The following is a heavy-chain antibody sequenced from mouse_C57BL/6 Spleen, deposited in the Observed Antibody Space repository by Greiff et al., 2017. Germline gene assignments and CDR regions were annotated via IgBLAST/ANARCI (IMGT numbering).Heavy chain of an antibody. Sequence: EVQVVESGGGLVQPKGSLKLSCAASGFSFNTYAMNWVRQAPGKGLEWVARIRSKSNNYATYYADSVKDRFTISRDDSESMLYLQMNNLKTEDTAMYYCVRQRGWPMDYWGQGTSVTVSS. D-gene: IGHD2-3*01. CDR1: GFSFNTYA. V-gene: IGHV10-1*01. CDR3: VRQRGWPMDY. J-gene: IGHJ4*01. CDR2: IRSKSNNYAT.